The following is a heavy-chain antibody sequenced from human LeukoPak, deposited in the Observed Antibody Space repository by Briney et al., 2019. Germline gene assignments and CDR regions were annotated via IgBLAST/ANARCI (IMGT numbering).Heavy chain of an antibody. Sequence: SETLSLTCAVYGGSFSGYYWSWIRQPPGKGLEWIGEINHSGSTNYNPSLKSRVTISVDTSKNQFSLKLSSVTAADTAVYYCARTSLGTYDYWGQGTLVTVPS. CDR2: INHSGST. CDR1: GGSFSGYY. J-gene: IGHJ4*02. D-gene: IGHD7-27*01. CDR3: ARTSLGTYDY. V-gene: IGHV4-34*01.